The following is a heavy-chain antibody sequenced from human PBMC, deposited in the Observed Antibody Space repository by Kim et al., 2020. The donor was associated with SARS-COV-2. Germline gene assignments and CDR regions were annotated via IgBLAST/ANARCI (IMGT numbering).Heavy chain of an antibody. J-gene: IGHJ4*02. V-gene: IGHV3-11*05. Sequence: ADSVKGRFTISRNNAKNSLYLQMNSLRAEDTAVYYCARAPGIAAAEAFDYWGQGTLVTVSS. D-gene: IGHD6-13*01. CDR3: ARAPGIAAAEAFDY.